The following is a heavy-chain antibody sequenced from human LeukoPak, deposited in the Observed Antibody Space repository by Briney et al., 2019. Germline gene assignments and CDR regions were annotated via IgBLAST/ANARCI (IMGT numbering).Heavy chain of an antibody. CDR3: ARESRSSGWDYFDY. J-gene: IGHJ4*02. CDR2: ISSSGSTI. CDR1: GFTFSTYN. Sequence: GGSLRLSCAASGFTFSTYNMNWVRQAPGKGLEWVSYISSSGSTIYYADSVKGRFTISRDNAKNSLYLQMNSLRAEDTAVYYCARESRSSGWDYFDYWGQGTPVTVSS. V-gene: IGHV3-48*04. D-gene: IGHD6-19*01.